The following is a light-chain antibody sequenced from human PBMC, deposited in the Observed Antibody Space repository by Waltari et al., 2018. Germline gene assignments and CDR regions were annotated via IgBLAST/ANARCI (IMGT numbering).Light chain of an antibody. CDR3: GTWDSSLSGAV. CDR1: SSNIGNNY. V-gene: IGLV1-51*02. CDR2: ENT. J-gene: IGLJ7*01. Sequence: QSVLTQPPSVSAAPGPRVTLSCSGGSSNIGNNYVSWYRQFPGTAPKLPIYENTARPSGIPGRFSGSKSGTSATLDITGLQAGDEADYYCGTWDSSLSGAVFGGGTHLTVL.